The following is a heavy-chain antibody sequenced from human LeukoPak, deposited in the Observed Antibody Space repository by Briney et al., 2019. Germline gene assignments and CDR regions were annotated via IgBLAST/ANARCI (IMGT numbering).Heavy chain of an antibody. D-gene: IGHD3-9*01. CDR2: IKSKTDGGTT. Sequence: GGSLRLSCAASGFTFSSYAMHWVRQAPGKGLEWVGRIKSKTDGGTTDYAAPVKGRFTISRDDSKNTLYLQMNSLKTEDTAVYYCTTDRWYFDRYWGQGTLVTVSS. V-gene: IGHV3-15*01. CDR1: GFTFSSYA. CDR3: TTDRWYFDRY. J-gene: IGHJ4*02.